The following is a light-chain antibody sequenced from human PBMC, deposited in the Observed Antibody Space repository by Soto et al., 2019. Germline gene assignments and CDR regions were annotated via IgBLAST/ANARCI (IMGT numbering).Light chain of an antibody. CDR2: GAS. V-gene: IGKV3-20*01. CDR1: QSVSSNY. CDR3: QQYNNWPLT. J-gene: IGKJ5*01. Sequence: ENVLTQSPGTLSLSPGERVTLSCRASQSVSSNYLAWYQQKPGQAPRLLIYGASVRATGIPDRFSGSGSGTDFTLTISRLEPEDFAVYYCQQYNNWPLTFGQGTRLEIK.